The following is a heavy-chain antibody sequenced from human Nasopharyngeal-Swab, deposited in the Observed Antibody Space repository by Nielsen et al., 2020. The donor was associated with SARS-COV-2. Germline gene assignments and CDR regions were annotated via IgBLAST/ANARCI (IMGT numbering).Heavy chain of an antibody. Sequence: GESLKISCAASGFTFSNDWMSWVRQAPGKGLEWVGRIKSKTDGGTTDYAAPVKGRFTISRDDSKNTLYLQMNSLKTEDTAVYYCTTTLYYYDSSGYSNDAFDIWGQGTMVTVSS. D-gene: IGHD3-22*01. CDR2: IKSKTDGGTT. V-gene: IGHV3-15*01. CDR3: TTTLYYYDSSGYSNDAFDI. CDR1: GFTFSNDW. J-gene: IGHJ3*02.